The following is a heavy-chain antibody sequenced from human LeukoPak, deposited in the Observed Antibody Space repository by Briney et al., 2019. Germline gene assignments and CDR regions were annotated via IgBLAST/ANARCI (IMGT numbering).Heavy chain of an antibody. V-gene: IGHV4-34*01. CDR2: IHHSGTT. CDR1: GGSFSDYY. J-gene: IGHJ4*02. CDR3: ARAFLVGYSPEEYFFDY. Sequence: SETLSLTCAVYGGSFSDYYWNWIRQPPGKGLECIGEIHHSGTTNYNPSLKSRVTISIDKSKNQFSLKLNSVTAADTAVYYCARAFLVGYSPEEYFFDYWGQGNLVTVSS. D-gene: IGHD2-15*01.